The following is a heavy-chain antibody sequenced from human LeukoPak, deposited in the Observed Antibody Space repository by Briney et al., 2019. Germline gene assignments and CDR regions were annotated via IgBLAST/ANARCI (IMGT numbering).Heavy chain of an antibody. D-gene: IGHD3-10*01. CDR1: GYTFTGYY. Sequence: ASVKVSCKASGYTFTGYYMHWVRQAPGQGLEWMGWINPNSGGTNYAQKFQGRVTMTRDTSISTAYMELSRLRSDDTAVYYCARDYYGSGSYYNSLSDYWGQGTLVTVSS. CDR3: ARDYYGSGSYYNSLSDY. CDR2: INPNSGGT. V-gene: IGHV1-2*02. J-gene: IGHJ4*02.